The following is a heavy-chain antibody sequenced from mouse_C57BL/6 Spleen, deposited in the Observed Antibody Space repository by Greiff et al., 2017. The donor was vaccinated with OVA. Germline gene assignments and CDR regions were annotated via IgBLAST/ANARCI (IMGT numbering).Heavy chain of an antibody. CDR3: ARQGAYYSNPWYFDV. J-gene: IGHJ1*03. CDR1: GFTFSDYY. Sequence: EVKLMESGGGLVQPGGSLKLSCAASGFTFSDYYMYWVRQTPEKRLEWVAYISNGGGSTYYPDTVKGRFTISRDNAKNTLYLQMSRLKSEDTAMYYCARQGAYYSNPWYFDVWGTGTTVTVSS. D-gene: IGHD2-5*01. V-gene: IGHV5-12*01. CDR2: ISNGGGST.